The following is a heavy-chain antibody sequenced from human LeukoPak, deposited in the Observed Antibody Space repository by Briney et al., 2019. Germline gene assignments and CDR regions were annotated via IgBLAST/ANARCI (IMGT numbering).Heavy chain of an antibody. CDR2: IYYRGST. CDR1: GRSISRSSYY. V-gene: IGHV4-39*01. CDR3: ARREQQLGWFDR. D-gene: IGHD6-13*01. Sequence: KPAETLSLTCTVSGRSISRSSYYWAWIRQPPGKGLEWFGRIYYRGSTYYTPSLKIRVTISVDTSKNQFSLKLSSVTAPDTAVYYCARREQQLGWFDRSGQGTLFTVSS. J-gene: IGHJ5*02.